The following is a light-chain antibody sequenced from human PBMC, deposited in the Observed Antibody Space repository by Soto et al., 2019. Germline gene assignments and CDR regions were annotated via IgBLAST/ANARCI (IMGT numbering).Light chain of an antibody. J-gene: IGKJ1*01. CDR2: WAS. CDR3: QQHYSTPT. CDR1: QSILFTSNNKNY. V-gene: IGKV4-1*01. Sequence: DIVMTQSPDSLAVSLGERATINCKSSQSILFTSNNKNYLAWYQQKPGQPPKLLIYWASTRESGVPGRFSGSGSGTDFTLTISSLQAEDVAVYYCQQHYSTPTFGQGTKVEIK.